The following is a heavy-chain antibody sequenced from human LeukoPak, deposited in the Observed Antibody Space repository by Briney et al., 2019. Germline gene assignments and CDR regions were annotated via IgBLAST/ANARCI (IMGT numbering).Heavy chain of an antibody. CDR3: ASCYDFWSGYYTGSEIFDY. CDR2: IYHSGST. D-gene: IGHD3-3*01. J-gene: IGHJ4*02. V-gene: IGHV4-38-2*02. Sequence: SETLSHTCTVSGYSISSGYYWGWILQPPGKGLEWIVSIYHSGSTYYNPSLKSRVTISVDTSKNQFSLKLSSVTAADTAVYYCASCYDFWSGYYTGSEIFDYWGQGTLVTVSS. CDR1: GYSISSGYY.